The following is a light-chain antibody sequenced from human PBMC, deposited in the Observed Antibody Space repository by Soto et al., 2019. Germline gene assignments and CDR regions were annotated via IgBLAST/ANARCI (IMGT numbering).Light chain of an antibody. CDR3: QQYNNWPPWT. Sequence: EIVMTQSPDTLSVSPGERATLSCRASRSVSSNLAWYQQTPGQAPRLLIYDASTRATGVPARFSGSGSGTDFSLTISSLQSEDFAVYYCQQYNNWPPWTFGQGTKVDIK. J-gene: IGKJ1*01. CDR2: DAS. CDR1: RSVSSN. V-gene: IGKV3-15*01.